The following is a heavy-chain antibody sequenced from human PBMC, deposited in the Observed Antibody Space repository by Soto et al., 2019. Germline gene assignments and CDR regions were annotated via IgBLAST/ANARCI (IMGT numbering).Heavy chain of an antibody. D-gene: IGHD1-26*01. CDR3: AKVLSGTYFDDSDY. J-gene: IGHJ4*02. V-gene: IGHV1-18*01. Sequence: QVQLVQSGAEVKKPGASVMLSCKASGYTFNKHAIMWVRQARGQGLEWMGWISAHNGNTNSAPKFQGRLTMTTDTSTITAYMELRSLRSDDTAVYYCAKVLSGTYFDDSDYWGQGTLVTVSS. CDR1: GYTFNKHA. CDR2: ISAHNGNT.